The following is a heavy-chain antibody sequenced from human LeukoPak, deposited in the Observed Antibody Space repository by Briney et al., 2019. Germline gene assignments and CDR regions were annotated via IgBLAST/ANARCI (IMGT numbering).Heavy chain of an antibody. CDR3: AKRSGYTTGWFFDF. CDR1: GFSFSSYA. Sequence: PGGSLRLSCAASGFSFSSYAMSWVRQAPGKGVEWVSSISGSGDNTYYAESVKGRFTISRDNSKNTLFLQMNSLRAEDTAVFYCAKRSGYTTGWFFDFWGQGTLVTVSS. J-gene: IGHJ4*02. CDR2: ISGSGDNT. D-gene: IGHD6-19*01. V-gene: IGHV3-23*01.